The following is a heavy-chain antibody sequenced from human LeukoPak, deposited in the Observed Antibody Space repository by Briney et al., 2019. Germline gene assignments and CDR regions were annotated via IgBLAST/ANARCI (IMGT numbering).Heavy chain of an antibody. CDR3: ARGPDHGGSYYHD. CDR2: INRDESVT. Sequence: GGSLGLSCAASGFTLSKSWMYWIRQAPGKGLVWASRINRDESVTEYADSVKGRFTISRDNAKNTLFLQMNSLRVEDTAVYYCARGPDHGGSYYHDWGQGTPVTVSS. CDR1: GFTLSKSW. V-gene: IGHV3-74*01. J-gene: IGHJ4*02. D-gene: IGHD1-26*01.